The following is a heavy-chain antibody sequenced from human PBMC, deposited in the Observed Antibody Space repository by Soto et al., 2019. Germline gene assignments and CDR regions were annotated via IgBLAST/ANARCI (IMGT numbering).Heavy chain of an antibody. Sequence: ASVKVSCKASGGTFSSYAISWVRQAPGQGLEWMGGIIPIFGTANYAQKFQGRVTITADESTSTAYMELSSLRSEDTAVYYCARAGWSPSIAAAGYDYWGQGTLVTVSS. J-gene: IGHJ4*02. D-gene: IGHD6-13*01. CDR1: GGTFSSYA. CDR2: IIPIFGTA. CDR3: ARAGWSPSIAAAGYDY. V-gene: IGHV1-69*13.